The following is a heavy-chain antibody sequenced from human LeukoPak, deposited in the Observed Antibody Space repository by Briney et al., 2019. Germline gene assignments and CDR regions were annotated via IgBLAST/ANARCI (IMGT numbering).Heavy chain of an antibody. V-gene: IGHV4-59*08. J-gene: IGHJ3*02. CDR2: IYYSGST. CDR1: GGSITSYY. D-gene: IGHD6-6*01. Sequence: SETLSLTCTVSGGSITSYYWSWIRQPPGKGLEWIGYIYYSGSTNYNPSLKSRVTISVDTSKNQFSLKLSSVTAADTAVYYCARPYSSSSEDAFDIWGQGTMVTVSS. CDR3: ARPYSSSSEDAFDI.